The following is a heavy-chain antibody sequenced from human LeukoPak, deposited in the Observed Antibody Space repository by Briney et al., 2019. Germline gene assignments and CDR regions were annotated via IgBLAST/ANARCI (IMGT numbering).Heavy chain of an antibody. CDR3: ARMPPVGGSYVY. V-gene: IGHV4-59*01. CDR1: GGSISSYY. CDR2: ISHSGST. Sequence: SETPSLTCTVSGGSISSYYWSWIRQPPGKGLEWIGYISHSGSTNYNPSLKSRVTISVDTSKNQFSLKLSSVTAADTAVYYCARMPPVGGSYVYWGQGTLVTVSS. J-gene: IGHJ4*02. D-gene: IGHD1-26*01.